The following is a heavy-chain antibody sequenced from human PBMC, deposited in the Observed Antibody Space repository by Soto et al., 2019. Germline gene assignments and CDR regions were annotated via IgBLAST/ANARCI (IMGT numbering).Heavy chain of an antibody. CDR1: GFTFNIYS. J-gene: IGHJ5*02. D-gene: IGHD6-19*01. CDR3: ARPSSGWENWFDP. Sequence: EVQLVESGGGLVQPGGSLRLSCAASGFTFNIYSMNWVRQAPGKGLEWVSYISSSSTTKYYTDSVKGRFTISRDNAKKSLYLQMNSLRDDDTAVYYCARPSSGWENWFDPWGQGTLVTVSS. V-gene: IGHV3-48*02. CDR2: ISSSSTTK.